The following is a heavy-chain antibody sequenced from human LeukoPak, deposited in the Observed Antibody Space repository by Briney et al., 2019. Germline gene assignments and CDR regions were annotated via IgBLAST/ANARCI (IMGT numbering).Heavy chain of an antibody. Sequence: GGSLRLSCAVSGFTFSSYEMNWVRQAPGKGLEWVSYISSSGRIIYFADSVKGRFTISRDNAKNSLYLQMNSLRAEDTAVYYCARDYYDSSGYTNDYWGQGTLVTVSS. CDR1: GFTFSSYE. CDR3: ARDYYDSSGYTNDY. D-gene: IGHD3-22*01. J-gene: IGHJ4*02. CDR2: ISSSGRII. V-gene: IGHV3-48*03.